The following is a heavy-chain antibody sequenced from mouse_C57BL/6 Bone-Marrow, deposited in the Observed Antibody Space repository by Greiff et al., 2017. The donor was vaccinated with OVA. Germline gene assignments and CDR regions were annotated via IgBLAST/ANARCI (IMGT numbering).Heavy chain of an antibody. Sequence: VKLVESGPGLVAPSQSLSITCTVSGFSLTSYGVAWVRQSPGKGLAWLGVIGGVGSTNYNSALKYRLSISKDNSKSQFFLKMNSLQTDATSMYYYASDTGYGMDYWGQGTSVTASS. V-gene: IGHV2-6*01. J-gene: IGHJ4*01. CDR3: ASDTGYGMDY. CDR2: IGGVGST. CDR1: GFSLTSYG.